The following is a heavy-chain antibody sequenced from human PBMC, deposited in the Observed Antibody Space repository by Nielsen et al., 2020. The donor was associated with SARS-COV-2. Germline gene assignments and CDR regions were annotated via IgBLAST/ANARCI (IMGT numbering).Heavy chain of an antibody. D-gene: IGHD4-17*01. V-gene: IGHV1-46*01. CDR2: INPSGGST. J-gene: IGHJ4*02. CDR3: ARDRGDYGDYGH. Sequence: ASVKVSCKASGYTFTSYYMHWVRQAPGQGLEWMGIINPSGGSTSYAQKFQGRVTMTRDTSTSTVYMELSSLRSEDTAVYYCARDRGDYGDYGHWGQGTLVTASS. CDR1: GYTFTSYY.